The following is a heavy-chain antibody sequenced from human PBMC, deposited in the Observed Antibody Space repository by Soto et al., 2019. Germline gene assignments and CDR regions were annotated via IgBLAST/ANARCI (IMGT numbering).Heavy chain of an antibody. CDR3: ARTYERFDY. CDR2: INTNTGNP. J-gene: IGHJ4*02. Sequence: GASVKVSCKASGYTFTSYALNWFRQAPGQGLEWMGWINTNTGNPTYAQGFTGRSVFSLDTSVSTAYLQICSLKGEDTAVYYCARTYERFDYWGQGTLVTLSS. V-gene: IGHV7-4-1*01. D-gene: IGHD5-12*01. CDR1: GYTFTSYA.